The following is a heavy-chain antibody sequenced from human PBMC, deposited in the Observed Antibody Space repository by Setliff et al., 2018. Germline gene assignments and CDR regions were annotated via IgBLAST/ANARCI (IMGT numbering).Heavy chain of an antibody. D-gene: IGHD1-26*01. J-gene: IGHJ4*02. CDR2: IIPIFGTA. Sequence: SVKVSCKASGGTFSSYAITWVRQAPGQGLEWMGGIIPIFGTAKYAQKFQGRVTITADQSTRTAYMELSSLRSEDTAVYYCAIPSSGNFYFDYWGQGTLGTVS. CDR3: AIPSSGNFYFDY. CDR1: GGTFSSYA. V-gene: IGHV1-69*13.